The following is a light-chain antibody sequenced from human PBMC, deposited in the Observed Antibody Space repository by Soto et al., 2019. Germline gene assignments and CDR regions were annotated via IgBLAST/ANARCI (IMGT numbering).Light chain of an antibody. J-gene: IGLJ1*01. CDR3: CSYAGSHTLYV. Sequence: QSVLTQPRSVSGSPGQSVTISCTGTSSDVGGYNYVSWYQQHPGTAPKLMIYDVSMRPSGVPDRFSGSKSGNTASLTISGLQAEDEADYYCCSYAGSHTLYVFGTGTKLTVL. V-gene: IGLV2-11*01. CDR1: SSDVGGYNY. CDR2: DVS.